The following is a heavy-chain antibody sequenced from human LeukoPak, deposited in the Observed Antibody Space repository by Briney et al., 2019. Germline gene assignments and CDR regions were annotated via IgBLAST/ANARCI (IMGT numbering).Heavy chain of an antibody. D-gene: IGHD5-24*01. CDR3: ARVKRWLQSSAFDI. V-gene: IGHV4-39*07. CDR2: INHSGST. CDR1: GGSISSGSYY. Sequence: SETLSLTCTVSGGSISSGSYYWSWIRQPPGKGLEWIGEINHSGSTNYNPSLKSRVTISVDTSKNQFSLKLSSVTAADTAVYYCARVKRWLQSSAFDIWGQGTMVTVSS. J-gene: IGHJ3*02.